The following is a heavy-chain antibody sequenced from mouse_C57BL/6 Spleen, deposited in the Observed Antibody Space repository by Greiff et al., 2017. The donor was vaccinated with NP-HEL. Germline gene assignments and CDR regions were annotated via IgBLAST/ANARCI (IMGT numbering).Heavy chain of an antibody. V-gene: IGHV5-6*01. CDR2: ISSGGSYT. CDR3: ARELGHGGFDY. CDR1: GFTFSSYG. D-gene: IGHD4-1*01. J-gene: IGHJ2*01. Sequence: EVKLVESGGDLVKPGGSLKLSCAASGFTFSSYGMSWVRQTPDKRLEWVATISSGGSYTYYPDSVKGRFTISRDNAKNTLYLQMSSLKSEDTAMYYCARELGHGGFDYWGQGTTLTVSS.